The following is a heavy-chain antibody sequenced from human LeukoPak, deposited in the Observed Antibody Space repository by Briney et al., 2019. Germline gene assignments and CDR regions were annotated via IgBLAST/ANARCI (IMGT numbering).Heavy chain of an antibody. CDR3: AIRLATSRLATATTLFDP. CDR2: INYSGMS. J-gene: IGHJ5*02. D-gene: IGHD3-9*01. Sequence: SETLSLTCAVYGESFDGFYWNWIRQSPGKGLEWIGEINYSGMSDYNPALKSRVAISADSSKRQFSLDLTSVTAADTAVYYCAIRLATSRLATATTLFDPWGQGTLVSVSS. CDR1: GESFDGFY. V-gene: IGHV4-34*01.